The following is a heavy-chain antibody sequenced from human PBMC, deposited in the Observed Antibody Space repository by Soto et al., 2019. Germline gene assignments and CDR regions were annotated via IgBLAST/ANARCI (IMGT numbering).Heavy chain of an antibody. Sequence: EVQLVESGGDLVQPGGSLRLSCAASGFIFTNYWMTWVRQAPGKGLEWVANINHDGSETYYLDSVKGRFAISRDNAKNSLFLQMNSLRDEDTAIYYCARSLLGTMAFDMWGYGTLVAVSS. V-gene: IGHV3-7*03. CDR2: INHDGSET. J-gene: IGHJ3*02. CDR3: ARSLLGTMAFDM. CDR1: GFIFTNYW. D-gene: IGHD7-27*01.